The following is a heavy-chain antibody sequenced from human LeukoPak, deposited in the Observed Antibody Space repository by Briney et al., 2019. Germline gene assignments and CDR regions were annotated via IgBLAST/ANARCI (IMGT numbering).Heavy chain of an antibody. CDR1: GLTLINSD. D-gene: IGHD5-12*01. J-gene: IGHJ3*02. Sequence: GGSLRLSCAASGLTLINSDIHWGRQAPGKGLEWVAFIRYDGSDEYYADSLKGRFTITRDNSNYTLYLRMNSVRGEDTAVNYCARNRPGFYYADAFDMWGQGTMVTVSS. V-gene: IGHV3-30*02. CDR2: IRYDGSDE. CDR3: ARNRPGFYYADAFDM.